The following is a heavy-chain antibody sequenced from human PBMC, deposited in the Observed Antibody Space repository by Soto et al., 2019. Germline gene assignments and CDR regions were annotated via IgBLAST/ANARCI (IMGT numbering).Heavy chain of an antibody. D-gene: IGHD6-19*01. CDR2: VSYDGSVQ. CDR1: GFSFNNYG. V-gene: IGHV3-30*18. Sequence: QVQLVESGGGVVQPGGSLRLSCAASGFSFNNYGMHWVRQAPGKGLEWVAVVSYDGSVQYYTDSAMGRFTISRDNSKNTLYLQMNSLRDDDTAVYHCAKEISPKAGKWYFDLWGRGTLVTVSS. CDR3: AKEISPKAGKWYFDL. J-gene: IGHJ2*01.